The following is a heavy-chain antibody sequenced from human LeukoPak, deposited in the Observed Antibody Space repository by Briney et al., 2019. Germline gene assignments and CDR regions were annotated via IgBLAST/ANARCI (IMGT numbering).Heavy chain of an antibody. D-gene: IGHD6-6*01. CDR3: ARLRLRDSSSYNYYYYYMDV. J-gene: IGHJ6*03. CDR2: INHSGSI. Sequence: PSETLSLTCAVYGGSFSGYYWSWIRQPPGKGLEWIGEINHSGSINYNPSLKSRVTISVDTSKNQFSLKLSSVTAADTAVYYCARLRLRDSSSYNYYYYYMDVWGKGTTVTVSS. CDR1: GGSFSGYY. V-gene: IGHV4-34*01.